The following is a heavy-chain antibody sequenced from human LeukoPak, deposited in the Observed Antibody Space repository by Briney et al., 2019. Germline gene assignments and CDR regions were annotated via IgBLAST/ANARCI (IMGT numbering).Heavy chain of an antibody. CDR3: ARAGDSGSYYDWFDP. CDR2: MNPNSGNT. Sequence: ASVKVSCKASGYTFTSYDINWVRQATGQGLEWMGWMNPNSGNTGYAQKFQGRVTMTRNTSISTAYMELSNLRSEDTAVYYCARAGDSGSYYDWFDPWGQGTLVTVSS. V-gene: IGHV1-8*01. CDR1: GYTFTSYD. J-gene: IGHJ5*02. D-gene: IGHD1-26*01.